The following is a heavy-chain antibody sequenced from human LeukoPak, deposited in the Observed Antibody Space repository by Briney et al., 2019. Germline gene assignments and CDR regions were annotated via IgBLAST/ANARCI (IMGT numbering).Heavy chain of an antibody. CDR1: GYTFTDYY. Sequence: ASVKVSCKVSGYTFTDYYMHWVQQAPGKGLEWMGLVDPEDGETIYAEKFQGRVTITADTSTDTAYMELSSLRSEDTAVYYCAAKNRKRVVFDYWGQGTLVTVSS. CDR3: AAKNRKRVVFDY. CDR2: VDPEDGET. V-gene: IGHV1-69-2*01. D-gene: IGHD2/OR15-2a*01. J-gene: IGHJ4*02.